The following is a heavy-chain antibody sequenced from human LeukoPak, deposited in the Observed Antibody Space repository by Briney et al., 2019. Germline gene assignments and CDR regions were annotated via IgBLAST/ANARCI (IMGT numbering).Heavy chain of an antibody. Sequence: GGSLRLSCAASGFTFNSYTMHWVRQAPGKGLEWVSAISGSGDSTFYADSVRGRFTISRDNSKNTLSLQMNSLRGEDTAVYYCAKDYPLDYWGQGTLVTVSS. J-gene: IGHJ4*02. CDR1: GFTFNSYT. CDR2: ISGSGDST. CDR3: AKDYPLDY. V-gene: IGHV3-23*01.